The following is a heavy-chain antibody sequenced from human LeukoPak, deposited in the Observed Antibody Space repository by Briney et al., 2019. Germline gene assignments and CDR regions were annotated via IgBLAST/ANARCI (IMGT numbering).Heavy chain of an antibody. J-gene: IGHJ4*02. CDR2: ISSDSDDI. D-gene: IGHD4-17*01. Sequence: PGGSLRLSCEGSGFTFSDYYMSWVRQAPGRGLEWLSCISSDSDDIFYADSVKGRFTISRDNAKNSLYLQMNSLRAEDTAVYYCARETTVTGFDYWGQGTLVTVSS. CDR3: ARETTVTGFDY. V-gene: IGHV3-11*06. CDR1: GFTFSDYY.